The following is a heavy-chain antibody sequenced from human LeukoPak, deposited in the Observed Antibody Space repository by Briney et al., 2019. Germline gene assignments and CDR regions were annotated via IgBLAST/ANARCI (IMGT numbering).Heavy chain of an antibody. Sequence: GGSLRLSCAASGFTFSSYAMSWVRQAPGKGLEWVSAISGSGGSTYYADSVKGRFTISRDNSKNTLYLQMNSLRAEDTAVYYCAKRVTYYYDSSGSSYDAFDIWGQGTMVTVSS. CDR1: GFTFSSYA. CDR2: ISGSGGST. D-gene: IGHD3-22*01. V-gene: IGHV3-23*01. CDR3: AKRVTYYYDSSGSSYDAFDI. J-gene: IGHJ3*02.